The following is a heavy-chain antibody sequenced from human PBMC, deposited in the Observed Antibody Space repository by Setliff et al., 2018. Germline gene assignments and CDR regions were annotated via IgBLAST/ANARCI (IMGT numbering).Heavy chain of an antibody. CDR1: GGSFSGYY. V-gene: IGHV4-34*01. J-gene: IGHJ3*02. Sequence: PSETLSLTCAVYGGSFSGYYWSWIRQPPGKGLEWIGEINHSGSTNYNPSLKSRVTISVDTSKKQFSLRLNSVTAADTAVYYCARDHYDYYDSRQAFDIWGQGTMVTVSS. CDR2: INHSGST. D-gene: IGHD3-22*01. CDR3: ARDHYDYYDSRQAFDI.